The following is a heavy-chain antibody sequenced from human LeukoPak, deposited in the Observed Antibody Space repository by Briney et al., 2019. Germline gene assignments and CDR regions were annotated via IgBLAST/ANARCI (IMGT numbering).Heavy chain of an antibody. CDR3: AKAGGFFGVDIPPDYFDY. V-gene: IGHV3-30*04. Sequence: GGSLRLSCAASGFTFSSYAMHWVRQAPGKGLEWVAVISYDGSNKYYADSVKGRFTISRDNSKNTLYLQMNSLRAEDTAVYYCAKAGGFFGVDIPPDYFDYWGQGTLVTVSS. CDR2: ISYDGSNK. J-gene: IGHJ4*02. D-gene: IGHD3-3*01. CDR1: GFTFSSYA.